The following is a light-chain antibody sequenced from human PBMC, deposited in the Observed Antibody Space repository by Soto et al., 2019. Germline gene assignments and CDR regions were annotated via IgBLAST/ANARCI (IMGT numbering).Light chain of an antibody. CDR3: QQYHNWPPQYT. CDR1: QTVASN. Sequence: EIVMTQSPASLSVSPGDGATLSCRASQTVASNLAWYQQKPGQGPRLLIHGASTRAAGVPARFSGSGSGTDFTLTISRLQSEDFAVYYFQQYHNWPPQYTFGQGTKLQI. J-gene: IGKJ2*01. CDR2: GAS. V-gene: IGKV3-15*01.